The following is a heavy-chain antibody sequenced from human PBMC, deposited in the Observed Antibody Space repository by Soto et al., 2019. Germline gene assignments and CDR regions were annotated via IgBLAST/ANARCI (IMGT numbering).Heavy chain of an antibody. D-gene: IGHD5-18*01. Sequence: GGSLRLSCAASGFTFSSYAMSWVRQAPGKGLEWVSAISGSGGSTYYADSVKGRFTISRDNSRNTLYLQMNSLRAEDTAVYYCAKAYTARYYYYGMDVWGQGTTVTVSS. CDR1: GFTFSSYA. V-gene: IGHV3-23*01. CDR3: AKAYTARYYYYGMDV. CDR2: ISGSGGST. J-gene: IGHJ6*02.